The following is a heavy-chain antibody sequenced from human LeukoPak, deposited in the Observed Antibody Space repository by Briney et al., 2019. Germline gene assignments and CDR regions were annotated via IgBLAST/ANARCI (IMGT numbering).Heavy chain of an antibody. Sequence: GGSLRLSCAASGFILSSYAISWVRQAPGKGLEWVSGILDSGYSTYYANSVKGRFTISRDNSNNTPYLQMNSLRAEDTAVYYCAKLGGHPLHNYYVGVWGKGTTVAVSS. V-gene: IGHV3-23*01. CDR2: ILDSGYST. D-gene: IGHD3-16*01. J-gene: IGHJ6*03. CDR1: GFILSSYA. CDR3: AKLGGHPLHNYYVGV.